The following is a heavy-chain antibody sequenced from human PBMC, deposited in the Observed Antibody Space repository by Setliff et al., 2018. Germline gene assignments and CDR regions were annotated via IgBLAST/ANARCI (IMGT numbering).Heavy chain of an antibody. Sequence: PGGSLRLSCTGSGFSLGNYAMYWVRQTPGKGLEWVGFIRTKTYGGTAEYAASVKGRFILSRDDARNIAYLQMNSLTTGDTAVYYCTRDPGGYDFDPWGQGTLVTVSS. CDR3: TRDPGGYDFDP. CDR1: GFSLGNYA. V-gene: IGHV3-49*04. CDR2: IRTKTYGGTA. J-gene: IGHJ5*02. D-gene: IGHD5-12*01.